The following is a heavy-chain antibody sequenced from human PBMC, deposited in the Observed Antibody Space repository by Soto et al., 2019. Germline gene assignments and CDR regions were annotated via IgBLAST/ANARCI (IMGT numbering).Heavy chain of an antibody. D-gene: IGHD3-3*02. Sequence: GASVKVSCKASGYSFFSYYIHWVRQAPGQGLEWMGRFLASGGNTDYAQRFRGRVSMTRDTSTTNTVSLELTSRTSDDTAVYYCARGGATIFGGIDSWGHGTRVTVSS. CDR1: GYSFFSYY. CDR2: FLASGGNT. CDR3: ARGGATIFGGIDS. V-gene: IGHV1-46*01. J-gene: IGHJ5*01.